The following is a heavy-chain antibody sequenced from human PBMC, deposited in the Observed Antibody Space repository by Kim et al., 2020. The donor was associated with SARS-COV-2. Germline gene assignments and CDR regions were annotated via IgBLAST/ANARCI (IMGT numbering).Heavy chain of an antibody. V-gene: IGHV3-23*01. J-gene: IGHJ3*02. CDR2: ISGSGGST. CDR3: AKSYLWSGYGSGSYGAFDI. Sequence: GGSLRLSCAASGFTFSSYAMSWVRQAPGKGLEWVSAISGSGGSTYYADSVKGRFTISRDNSKNTLYLQMNSLRAEDTAVYYCAKSYLWSGYGSGSYGAFDIWGQGTMVTVSS. D-gene: IGHD3-10*01. CDR1: GFTFSSYA.